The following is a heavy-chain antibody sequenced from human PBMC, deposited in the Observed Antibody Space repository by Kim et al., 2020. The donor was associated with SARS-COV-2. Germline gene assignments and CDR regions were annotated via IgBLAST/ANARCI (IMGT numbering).Heavy chain of an antibody. J-gene: IGHJ4*02. D-gene: IGHD6-19*01. CDR2: KT. CDR3: AREAVAGSFDY. Sequence: KTSYSQQFQARVAITRDTSATTAYLELSGLRSEDTAVYYCAREAVAGSFDYWGQGTLVTVSS. V-gene: IGHV1-3*01.